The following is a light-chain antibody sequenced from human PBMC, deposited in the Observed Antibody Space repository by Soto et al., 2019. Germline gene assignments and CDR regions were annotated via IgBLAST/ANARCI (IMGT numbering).Light chain of an antibody. CDR1: QSVSSN. V-gene: IGKV3-15*01. CDR2: GAS. CDR3: QQYNNWPPWT. Sequence: IVMTPSPATLSLSRGGRATLSCRASQSVSSNLAWYQQKPGQAPRLLIYGASTRATGIPARFSGSGSGTEFTLTISSLQSEDFAVYYCQQYNNWPPWTFGQGTKVDIK. J-gene: IGKJ1*01.